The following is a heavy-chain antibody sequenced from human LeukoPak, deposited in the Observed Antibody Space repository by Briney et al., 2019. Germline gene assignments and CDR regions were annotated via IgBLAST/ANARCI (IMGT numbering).Heavy chain of an antibody. CDR1: GYTFTNYY. CDR3: ARGRGTTMVRGVITNYFDL. V-gene: IGHV1-2*02. D-gene: IGHD3-10*01. CDR2: IDPNSGGT. Sequence: ASVKVSCKASGYTFTNYYIHWVRQAPGQGLEWMGWIDPNSGGTNYAQKFLGSVTMTGDTSINTAFMEIRRLRSDDTAIYYCARGRGTTMVRGVITNYFDLWGRGSLVTVSS. J-gene: IGHJ2*01.